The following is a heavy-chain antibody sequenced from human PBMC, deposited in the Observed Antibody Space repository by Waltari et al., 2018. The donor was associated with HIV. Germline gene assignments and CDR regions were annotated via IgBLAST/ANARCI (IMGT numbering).Heavy chain of an antibody. CDR3: TTEGLYCSGGTCYSRFDP. D-gene: IGHD2-15*01. V-gene: IGHV1-24*01. CDR1: GYTLSELS. J-gene: IGHJ5*02. CDR2: FDPEQGKT. Sequence: QVPLVQSGAEVKKPGASVKVSCKASGYTLSELSMHWVRQAPGKGLEWMGGFDPEQGKTIYAQNFQGRVTMTEDAATDTAYMELSSLRSEDTAVYYCTTEGLYCSGGTCYSRFDPWG.